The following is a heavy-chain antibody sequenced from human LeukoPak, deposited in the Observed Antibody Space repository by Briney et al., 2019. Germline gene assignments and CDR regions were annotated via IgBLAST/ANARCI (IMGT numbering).Heavy chain of an antibody. J-gene: IGHJ4*02. CDR2: IYYSGST. Sequence: PSETLSLTCTVSGGSISSSSYYWGWIRQPPGKGLEWIGSIYYSGSTYYNPSLKSRVTISVDTSKNQFSLKLSSVTAADTAVYYCASSDNDGNSGSFDYWGQGTLVTVSS. CDR3: ASSDNDGNSGSFDY. D-gene: IGHD4-23*01. V-gene: IGHV4-39*07. CDR1: GGSISSSSYY.